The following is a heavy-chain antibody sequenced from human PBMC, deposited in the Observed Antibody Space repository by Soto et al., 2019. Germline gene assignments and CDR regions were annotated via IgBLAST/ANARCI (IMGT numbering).Heavy chain of an antibody. Sequence: KTSETLSLTCTVSGGSISTYYWNWIRQPAGRGLKWIGRIYTSGNTFYNPSLKSRVTMSVDTSKNQFSLRLSSVSAADTAVYFCARDGGGGDAFDIWGQGTVVTVSS. J-gene: IGHJ3*02. CDR2: IYTSGNT. D-gene: IGHD6-25*01. V-gene: IGHV4-4*07. CDR3: ARDGGGGDAFDI. CDR1: GGSISTYY.